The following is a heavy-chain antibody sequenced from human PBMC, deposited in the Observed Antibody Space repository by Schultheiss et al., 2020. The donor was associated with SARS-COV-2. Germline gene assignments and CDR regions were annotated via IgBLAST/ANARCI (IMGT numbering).Heavy chain of an antibody. CDR3: ARGERITMVRGVIRPLLGGMDV. J-gene: IGHJ6*02. D-gene: IGHD3-10*01. V-gene: IGHV3-53*01. CDR1: GFTVSSNY. Sequence: GDSLKISCAASGFTVSSNYMSWVRQAPGKGLEWVSVIYSGGSTYYADSVKGRFTISRDNSKNTLYLQMNSLRDEDTAVYYCARGERITMVRGVIRPLLGGMDVWGQGTTVTVSS. CDR2: IYSGGST.